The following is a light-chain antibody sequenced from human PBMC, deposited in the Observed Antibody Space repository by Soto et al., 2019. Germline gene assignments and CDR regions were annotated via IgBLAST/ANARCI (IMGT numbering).Light chain of an antibody. J-gene: IGKJ5*01. CDR1: QSVSSN. CDR2: GAS. CDR3: QQYNNWPPVT. Sequence: EIVMTQSPATLSVSPGERATLSCRASQSVSSNLAWYQQKPGQAPRLLIYGASTMATGIPARFSGSGSGTEFTLTISSLQSEDFAVYYGQQYNNWPPVTFGQGTRLEIK. V-gene: IGKV3-15*01.